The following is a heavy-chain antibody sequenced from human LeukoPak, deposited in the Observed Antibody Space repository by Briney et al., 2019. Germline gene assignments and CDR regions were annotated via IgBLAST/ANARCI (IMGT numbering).Heavy chain of an antibody. V-gene: IGHV3-23*01. CDR2: ISGSGDSI. J-gene: IGHJ6*02. CDR3: AKSKESYYYGMDV. Sequence: GGSLRLSCAASGFTFSSYAMSWVRQAPGKGLEWVSAISGSGDSIYYADSVKGRFTISGDNSKNTLCLQMNSLRAEDTAVYYCAKSKESYYYGMDVWGQGTTVTVSS. CDR1: GFTFSSYA.